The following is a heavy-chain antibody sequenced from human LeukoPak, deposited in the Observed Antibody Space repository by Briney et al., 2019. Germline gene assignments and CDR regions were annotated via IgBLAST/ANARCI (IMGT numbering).Heavy chain of an antibody. Sequence: ASVKVSCKASGYTFTSYDINWVRQATGQGLEWMGWMSPNSGNTGYAQKFQGRVTMTRNTSISTAYMELSSLRAEDTAVYYCARADYGDYVPRFWGQGTLVTVSS. J-gene: IGHJ4*02. CDR3: ARADYGDYVPRF. CDR2: MSPNSGNT. D-gene: IGHD4-17*01. CDR1: GYTFTSYD. V-gene: IGHV1-8*01.